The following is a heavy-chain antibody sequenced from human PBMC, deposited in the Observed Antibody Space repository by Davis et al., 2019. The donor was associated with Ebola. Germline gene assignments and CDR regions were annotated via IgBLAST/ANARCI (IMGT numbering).Heavy chain of an antibody. CDR2: INHSGST. D-gene: IGHD4-17*01. V-gene: IGHV4-39*07. CDR3: ARTRGDYAWFDP. CDR1: AGTISSSGFH. Sequence: GSLRLSCTVYAGTISSSGFHLGWIRKPPGKGLEWIGEINHSGSTNYNPSLKSRVTISVDTSKNQFSLKLSSVTAADTAVYYCARTRGDYAWFDPWGQGTLVTVSS. J-gene: IGHJ5*02.